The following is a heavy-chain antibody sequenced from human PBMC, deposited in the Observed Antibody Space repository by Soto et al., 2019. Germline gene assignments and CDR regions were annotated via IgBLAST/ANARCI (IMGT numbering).Heavy chain of an antibody. V-gene: IGHV4-30-4*01. CDR2: IYYSGST. Sequence: QVQLQESGPGLVKPSQTLSLTCTVSGGSIGSGDYYWSWIRQPRGKGLEWLGYIYYSGSTYYNPSLKSRVTISVDTSKNQFSLKLSSVTAADTAVYYCARSDLVRGVIIGGFHYWGQGTLVTVSS. J-gene: IGHJ4*02. CDR1: GGSIGSGDYY. CDR3: ARSDLVRGVIIGGFHY. D-gene: IGHD3-10*01.